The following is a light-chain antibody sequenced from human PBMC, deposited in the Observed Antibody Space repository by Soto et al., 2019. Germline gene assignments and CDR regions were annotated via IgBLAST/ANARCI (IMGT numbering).Light chain of an antibody. CDR2: AAS. CDR3: QQYNSYAT. V-gene: IGKV1-5*03. J-gene: IGKJ1*01. Sequence: DMQMTPCTSTLSASVVERGTITCRASQNIIRWVAWYQQRPGKAPDLLIYAASTLESGVPSRFSGSGSGTEFNPAISNLPPEDFVTYYCQQYNSYATFGQGTKVDIK. CDR1: QNIIRW.